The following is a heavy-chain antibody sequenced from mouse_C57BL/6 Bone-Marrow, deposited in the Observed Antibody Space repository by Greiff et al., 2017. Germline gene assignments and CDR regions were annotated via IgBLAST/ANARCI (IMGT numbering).Heavy chain of an antibody. J-gene: IGHJ1*03. Sequence: QVQLQQPGAELVKPGASVQMSCKASGYTFTSYWITWVKQRPGQGLEWIGDIYSGSGSTNYNEQFKSQATLTVDTSSSTAYMRLSSLTSEDSAVYYCAQIAYYYGSSYWYFDVWGTGTTVTVSS. V-gene: IGHV1-55*01. D-gene: IGHD1-1*01. CDR2: IYSGSGST. CDR1: GYTFTSYW. CDR3: AQIAYYYGSSYWYFDV.